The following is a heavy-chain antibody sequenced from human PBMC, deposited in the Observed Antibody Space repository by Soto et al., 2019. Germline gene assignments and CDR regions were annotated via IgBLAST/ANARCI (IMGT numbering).Heavy chain of an antibody. CDR1: GFSLSTSGVG. Sequence: QITLKESGPTLVKPTQTLTLTCTFSGFSLSTSGVGVGWIRQPPGEALDWLAFIYWDDDKRYSPSLKSRLTITKDASKSQVVLKMTNVDPVDTATYYCAVRSRNQNYFDHWGQGTLVTVSS. V-gene: IGHV2-5*02. D-gene: IGHD2-21*01. CDR3: AVRSRNQNYFDH. CDR2: IYWDDDK. J-gene: IGHJ4*02.